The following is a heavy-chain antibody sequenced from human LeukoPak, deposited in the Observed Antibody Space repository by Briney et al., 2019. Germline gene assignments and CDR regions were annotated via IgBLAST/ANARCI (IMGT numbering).Heavy chain of an antibody. CDR3: ARVQLDYYGSGSFREDV. D-gene: IGHD3-10*01. CDR1: GFTFSSYW. J-gene: IGHJ6*02. CDR2: IKQDGGEK. V-gene: IGHV3-7*01. Sequence: PGGSLRLSCAASGFTFSSYWMSWVRQAPGKGLEWVADIKQDGGEKYYVDSVKGRFTISRDNAKNSLYLQMNSLRAEDTAVYYCARVQLDYYGSGSFREDVWGQGTTVTVSS.